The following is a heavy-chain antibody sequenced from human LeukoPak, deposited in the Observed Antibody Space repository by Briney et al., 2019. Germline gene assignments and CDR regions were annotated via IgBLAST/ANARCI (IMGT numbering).Heavy chain of an antibody. J-gene: IGHJ4*02. CDR1: GYTFTSYG. Sequence: ASVKVSCKASGYTFTSYGISWVRQAPGQGLEWMGWISAYNGNTSYAQKLQGRVTMTTDTSTSTAYMELRSLRSDDTAVYYCARGVTIFGVVIPNFDYWGQGTLVTVSS. V-gene: IGHV1-18*01. CDR2: ISAYNGNT. CDR3: ARGVTIFGVVIPNFDY. D-gene: IGHD3-3*01.